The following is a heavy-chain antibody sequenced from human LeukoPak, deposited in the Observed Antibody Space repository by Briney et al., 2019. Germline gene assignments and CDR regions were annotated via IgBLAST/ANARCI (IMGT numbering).Heavy chain of an antibody. J-gene: IGHJ4*02. Sequence: SETLSLTCTVSGGSISTTSYYWGWIRQSPGMGLEFLGYMYSRGSTFDNPSLKSRVTISVDISKNQFSLRLTSMTAADTAIYYCARGPGGTTDNFDYWGQGTLVTVSS. CDR3: ARGPGGTTDNFDY. CDR1: GGSISTTSYY. D-gene: IGHD4-17*01. CDR2: MYSRGST. V-gene: IGHV4-39*07.